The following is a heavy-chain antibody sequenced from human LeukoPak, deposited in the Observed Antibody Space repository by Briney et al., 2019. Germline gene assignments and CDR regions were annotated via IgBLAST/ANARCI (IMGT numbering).Heavy chain of an antibody. CDR1: GFTFSSYS. D-gene: IGHD3-22*01. J-gene: IGHJ3*02. CDR2: ISSSSSTI. Sequence: GGSLRLSCAASGFTFSSYSMNWVRQAPGKGLEWVSYISSSSSTIYYADSVKGRFTMSRDNAKNSLYLQMNSLRAEDTAVYFCAREFGGYGGDPFDIWGQGTMVTVSS. V-gene: IGHV3-48*04. CDR3: AREFGGYGGDPFDI.